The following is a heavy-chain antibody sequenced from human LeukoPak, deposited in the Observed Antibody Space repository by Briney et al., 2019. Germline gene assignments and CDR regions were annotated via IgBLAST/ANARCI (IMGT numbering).Heavy chain of an antibody. J-gene: IGHJ4*02. Sequence: SETLSLTCSVSGASISSHYWSWIRQPPGRGLEWIGYIHYSGSTNCNPSLKSRVTISVDTSKNQFSLKLNSVTAADTAVYYCARESGSSGWYDYWGQGTLVTVSS. D-gene: IGHD6-19*01. V-gene: IGHV4-59*11. CDR3: ARESGSSGWYDY. CDR1: GASISSHY. CDR2: IHYSGST.